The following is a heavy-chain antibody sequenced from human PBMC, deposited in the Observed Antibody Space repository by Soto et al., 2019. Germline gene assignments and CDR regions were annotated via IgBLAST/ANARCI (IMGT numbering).Heavy chain of an antibody. J-gene: IGHJ5*02. D-gene: IGHD3-9*01. CDR1: GGSISSGGYY. CDR2: IYYSGST. V-gene: IGHV4-31*03. Sequence: TSETLCLTCTVSGGSISSGGYYWSWIRQHPGKGLEWIGYIYYSGSTYYNPSLKSRVTISVDTSKNQFSLKLSSVTAADTAVYYCARDLVPETGYFNWFDPWGQGTLVTVSS. CDR3: ARDLVPETGYFNWFDP.